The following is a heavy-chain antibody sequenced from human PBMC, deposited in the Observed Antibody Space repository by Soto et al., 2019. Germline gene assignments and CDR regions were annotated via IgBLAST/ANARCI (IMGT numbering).Heavy chain of an antibody. CDR1: GYTFTTYG. Sequence: ASVKVSCTASGYTFTTYGISWVRQAPGQGLEWMGWISAYNGNTNYAQKLQGRVTMTTDTSTSTAYMELRSLRSDDTAVYYCARNIPKYSSSWKKYYFDYWGQGTLVTVSS. J-gene: IGHJ4*02. CDR2: ISAYNGNT. CDR3: ARNIPKYSSSWKKYYFDY. V-gene: IGHV1-18*01. D-gene: IGHD6-13*01.